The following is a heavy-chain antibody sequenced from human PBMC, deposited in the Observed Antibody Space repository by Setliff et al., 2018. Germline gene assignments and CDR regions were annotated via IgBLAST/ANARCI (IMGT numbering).Heavy chain of an antibody. V-gene: IGHV4-61*01. Sequence: SETLSLTCRVSGGSISSGNYYWTWIRQPPGKGLEWIGYVFDSGSTNYNPSLKSRVTISVDTSRNQFSLNLSSVTAADTAVYYCARGGGVAAAAWFDPWGQGTLVTVSS. D-gene: IGHD6-13*01. CDR3: ARGGGVAAAAWFDP. CDR2: VFDSGST. J-gene: IGHJ5*02. CDR1: GGSISSGNYY.